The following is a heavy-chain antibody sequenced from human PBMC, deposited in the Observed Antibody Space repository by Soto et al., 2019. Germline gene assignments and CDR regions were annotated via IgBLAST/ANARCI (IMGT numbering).Heavy chain of an antibody. Sequence: GGSLRLSCAASGFTFSSYSMNWVRQAPGKGLEWVSYISSSSSTIYYADSVKGRFTISRDNAKNSLYLQMNSLRDEDTAVYYCAREDYDSSGYYFTDGDAPIDYWGQGTLVTVSS. D-gene: IGHD3-22*01. CDR2: ISSSSSTI. CDR3: AREDYDSSGYYFTDGDAPIDY. J-gene: IGHJ4*02. CDR1: GFTFSSYS. V-gene: IGHV3-48*02.